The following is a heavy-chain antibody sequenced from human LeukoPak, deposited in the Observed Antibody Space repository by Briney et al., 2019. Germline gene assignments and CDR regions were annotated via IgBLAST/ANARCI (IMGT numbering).Heavy chain of an antibody. CDR2: ISSSGSTI. CDR3: ARVQFIPGYSSGWYVDY. J-gene: IGHJ4*02. D-gene: IGHD6-19*01. Sequence: GGSLRLSCAASGFTFSVYYMSCIRQAPGKGLEWVSYISSSGSTIYYADSVKGRFTISRDNAKNSLYLQMNSLRAEDTAVYYCARVQFIPGYSSGWYVDYWGQGTLVTVSS. CDR1: GFTFSVYY. V-gene: IGHV3-11*01.